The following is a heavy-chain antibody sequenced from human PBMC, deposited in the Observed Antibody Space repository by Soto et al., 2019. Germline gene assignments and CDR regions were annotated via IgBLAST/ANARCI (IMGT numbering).Heavy chain of an antibody. V-gene: IGHV3-33*01. D-gene: IGHD3-22*01. J-gene: IGHJ4*02. CDR1: GFTFSTYG. CDR3: ARDLDYYDSSGYPSYYFDY. Sequence: GESLKISCAASGFTFSTYGMHWVRQAPGKGLEWVAVIWYDGSKKYYAESVKGRFTISRDNSKNTLYLQTNSLRAEDTAVYYCARDLDYYDSSGYPSYYFDYWGQGTLVTVSS. CDR2: IWYDGSKK.